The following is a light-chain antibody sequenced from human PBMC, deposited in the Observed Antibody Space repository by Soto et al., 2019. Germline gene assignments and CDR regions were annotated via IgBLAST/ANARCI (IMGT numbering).Light chain of an antibody. J-gene: IGKJ4*01. V-gene: IGKV3-20*01. CDR2: GAS. CDR1: QSVSSSY. Sequence: IVLTQSPGTLSLSPGERATLSCRASQSVSSSYLAWYQQKPGQAPRLLIYGASSRATGIPDRFSGSGSGTDFTFSISRVEPEDFTVYYCQQYGSTFFSFGGGTKVEIK. CDR3: QQYGSTFFS.